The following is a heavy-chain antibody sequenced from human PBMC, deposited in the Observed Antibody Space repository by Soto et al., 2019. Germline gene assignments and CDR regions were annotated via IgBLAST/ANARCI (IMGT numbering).Heavy chain of an antibody. CDR3: VRAGDSYGYRGSYYFDY. D-gene: IGHD3-16*01. J-gene: IGHJ4*02. CDR1: GYTFTNYG. V-gene: IGHV1-18*01. Sequence: QVQLVQSAAEVKKPGASVKVSCKASGYTFTNYGISWVRQAPGQGLEWGGWIGAYNGNTDYAQKFQGRVTMTADTSTSTAYMELRSLRSDDTALYFCVRAGDSYGYRGSYYFDYWGQGTLVTVSS. CDR2: IGAYNGNT.